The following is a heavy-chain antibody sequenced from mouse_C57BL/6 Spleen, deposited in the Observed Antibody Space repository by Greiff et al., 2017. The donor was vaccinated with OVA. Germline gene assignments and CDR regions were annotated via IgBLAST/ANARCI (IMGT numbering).Heavy chain of an antibody. Sequence: QVQLQQSGAELVKPGASVKISCKASGYAFSSYWMNWVKQRPGKGLEWIGQIYPGDGDTNYNGKFKGKATLTADKSSSTAYMQLSSLTSEDSAVYFCARTGGYDENFDVWGTGTTVTVSS. CDR2: IYPGDGDT. D-gene: IGHD2-2*01. CDR1: GYAFSSYW. V-gene: IGHV1-80*01. CDR3: ARTGGYDENFDV. J-gene: IGHJ1*03.